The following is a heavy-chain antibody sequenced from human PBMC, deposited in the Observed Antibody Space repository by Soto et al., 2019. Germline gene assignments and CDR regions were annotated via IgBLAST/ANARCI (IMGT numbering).Heavy chain of an antibody. J-gene: IGHJ6*02. CDR3: ARVVILVPTASTHYYYHMDV. CDR1: GGTFSNYA. V-gene: IGHV1-69*01. Sequence: VQLVQSGAEVRKPGSSVTVSCKASGGTFSNYAISWVRQAPGQELEWMGGIIPIVGTGSYAQKFQGRVTITADEPTPTAYMELSSLRFEDTAVYYCARVVILVPTASTHYYYHMDVWGPGTTVTVSS. CDR2: IIPIVGTG. D-gene: IGHD2-2*01.